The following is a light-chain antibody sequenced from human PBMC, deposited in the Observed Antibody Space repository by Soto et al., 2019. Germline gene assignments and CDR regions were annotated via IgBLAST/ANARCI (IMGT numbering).Light chain of an antibody. V-gene: IGLV1-47*01. Sequence: QSVLTQPPSASGTPGQRVTIPCSGRGSNIGSNYVYWYQQLPGTAPKLLIYRNNQRPSGVPDRFSGSKSGTSASLAISGLRSEDEADYYCAAWDDSLSGYVVFGGGTKLTVL. CDR1: GSNIGSNY. CDR3: AAWDDSLSGYVV. J-gene: IGLJ2*01. CDR2: RNN.